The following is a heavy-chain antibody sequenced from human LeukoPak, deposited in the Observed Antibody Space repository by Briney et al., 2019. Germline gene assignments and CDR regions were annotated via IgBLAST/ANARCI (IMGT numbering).Heavy chain of an antibody. CDR2: IYYSGST. J-gene: IGHJ4*02. D-gene: IGHD4-17*01. V-gene: IGHV4-39*02. Sequence: SETLSLTCTVSGGSISSSSYYWGWIRQPPGKGLEWIGSIYYSGSTYYNPSLKSRVTISVDTSKNQFSLKLSSVTAADTAVYYCARERYGDHGMVHFDYWGQGTLVTVSS. CDR1: GGSISSSSYY. CDR3: ARERYGDHGMVHFDY.